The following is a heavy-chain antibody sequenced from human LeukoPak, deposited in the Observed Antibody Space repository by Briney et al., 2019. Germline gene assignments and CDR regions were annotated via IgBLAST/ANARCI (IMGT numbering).Heavy chain of an antibody. J-gene: IGHJ4*02. CDR2: IWSGGTNK. CDR1: GFTFSGYG. D-gene: IGHD3-22*01. Sequence: GTSLRLSCAASGFTFSGYGMPWVRQAPGKGLEWVAIIWSGGTNKYYADSVKGRFTISRDNSKNTLYLQMDSLRAEDTALYYCARTHYDGGGYYKFDSWGQGTLVTVSS. V-gene: IGHV3-33*01. CDR3: ARTHYDGGGYYKFDS.